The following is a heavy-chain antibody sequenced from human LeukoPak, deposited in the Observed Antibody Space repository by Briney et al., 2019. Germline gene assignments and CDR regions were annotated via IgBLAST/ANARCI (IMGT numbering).Heavy chain of an antibody. CDR3: ARAYSSRWAPLDC. D-gene: IGHD6-13*01. CDR2: IYYSGST. J-gene: IGHJ4*02. V-gene: IGHV4-59*01. CDR1: GGSISSYY. Sequence: SETLTLICTVSGGSISSYYWSWIRQPPGKGLEWIGYIYYSGSTNYNPSLKSRVTISVDTSKNQFSLKLSSVTAADTAVYYCARAYSSRWAPLDCWAQGTLVTVSS.